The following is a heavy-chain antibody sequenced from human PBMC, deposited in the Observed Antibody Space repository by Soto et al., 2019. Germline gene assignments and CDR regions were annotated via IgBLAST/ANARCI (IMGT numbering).Heavy chain of an antibody. CDR2: IYYSGST. CDR3: ARDQTPLGGYYDSSGYYDY. D-gene: IGHD3-22*01. CDR1: VGSISSGGYY. V-gene: IGHV4-31*03. J-gene: IGHJ4*02. Sequence: SETLSITCTFSVGSISSGGYYWSWIRQHPGKGLEWIGYIYYSGSTYYNPSLKSRVTISVDTSKNQFSLKLSSVTAADTAVYYCARDQTPLGGYYDSSGYYDYWGQGTLVTVSS.